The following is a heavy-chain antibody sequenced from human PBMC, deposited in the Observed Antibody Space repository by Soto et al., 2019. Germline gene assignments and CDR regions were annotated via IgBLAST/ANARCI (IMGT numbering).Heavy chain of an antibody. CDR3: ARLGNYYDSSGYSLSPFDY. V-gene: IGHV3-48*02. CDR1: GFTFSSYS. CDR2: ISSSSSTI. J-gene: IGHJ4*02. D-gene: IGHD3-22*01. Sequence: PGGSLRLSCAASGFTFSSYSMNWVRQAPGKGLEWVSYISSSSSTIYYADSVKGRFTISRDNAKNSLYLQMNSLRDEDTAVYYCARLGNYYDSSGYSLSPFDYWGQGTLVTVSS.